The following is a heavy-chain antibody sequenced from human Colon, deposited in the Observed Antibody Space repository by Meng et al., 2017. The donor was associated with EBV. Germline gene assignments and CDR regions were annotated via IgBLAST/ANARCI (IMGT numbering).Heavy chain of an antibody. CDR3: ARNYYFDY. V-gene: IGHV4-30-4*01. CDR1: GRSINSCDYY. J-gene: IGHJ4*02. Sequence: ARPDVPGPRSWTPLQTSSSASTVAGRSINSCDYYWMWNRLPPRKGLPWIGYIYYTGSTYHHPSLKSRVTISMDTSKIQFSLRLSSVTAANTAVYYCARNYYFDYWGQGTLVTVSS. CDR2: IYYTGST.